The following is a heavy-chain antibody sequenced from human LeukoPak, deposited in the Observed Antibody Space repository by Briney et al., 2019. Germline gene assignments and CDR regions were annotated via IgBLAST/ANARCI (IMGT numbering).Heavy chain of an antibody. CDR2: MSPNSGNT. Sequence: ASVKVSCKGSGYTFTSYDLNWVRQATGQGLESMGWMSPNSGNTGYAQKFQGRVTMTRNTSRSTAYMELRSLRSEDTAVYYCARYLKGLKAFDIWGQGTMVTVSS. CDR3: ARYLKGLKAFDI. D-gene: IGHD3-22*01. CDR1: GYTFTSYD. J-gene: IGHJ3*02. V-gene: IGHV1-8*01.